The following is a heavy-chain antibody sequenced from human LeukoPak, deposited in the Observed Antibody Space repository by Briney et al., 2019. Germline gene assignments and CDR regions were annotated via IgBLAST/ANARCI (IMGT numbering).Heavy chain of an antibody. V-gene: IGHV3-48*03. CDR2: ISFSGNTI. D-gene: IGHD5-18*01. CDR1: GFTFSNYE. J-gene: IGHJ4*02. Sequence: GGSLRLSCAASGFTFSNYEMNWVRQAPGKGLEWVSFISFSGNTIKYADSVKGRFTISRDNAKNSLYLQMDSLRAEDTAVYYCARDETANGYLDYLDLWGQGTLVTVSS. CDR3: ARDETANGYLDYLDL.